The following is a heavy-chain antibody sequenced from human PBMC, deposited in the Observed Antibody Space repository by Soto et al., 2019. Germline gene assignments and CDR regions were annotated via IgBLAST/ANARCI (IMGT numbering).Heavy chain of an antibody. CDR3: AKFPPQTGTTATDY. CDR1: GFTFSSYG. V-gene: IGHV3-30*18. CDR2: ISYDGSNK. D-gene: IGHD1-7*01. J-gene: IGHJ4*02. Sequence: EVSLRLSCAASGFTFSSYGMHWVRQAPGKGLEWVAVISYDGSNKYYADSVKGRFTISRDNSKNTLYLQMNSLRAEDTAVYYCAKFPPQTGTTATDYWGQGTLVTVSS.